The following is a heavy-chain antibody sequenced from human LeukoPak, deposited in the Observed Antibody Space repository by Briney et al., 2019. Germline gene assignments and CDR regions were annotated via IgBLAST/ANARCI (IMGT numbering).Heavy chain of an antibody. V-gene: IGHV1-18*01. D-gene: IGHD2-15*01. CDR3: STRLSPPRYCSGGSCYGGYDY. CDR2: ISAYNGNT. Sequence: ASVKVSCKASGYTFTSYGISWVRQAPGQGLEGMGWISAYNGNTNYAQKLQGRVTMTTDTSTSTAYMELRSLRSDDTAVDYCSTRLSPPRYCSGGSCYGGYDYWGQGTLVTVSS. J-gene: IGHJ4*02. CDR1: GYTFTSYG.